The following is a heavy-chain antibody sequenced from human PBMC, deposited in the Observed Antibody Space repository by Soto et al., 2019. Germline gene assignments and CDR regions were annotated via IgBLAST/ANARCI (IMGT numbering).Heavy chain of an antibody. D-gene: IGHD2-2*01. CDR2: IYYSGST. Sequence: ASETLSLTCTVSGGSISSGGYYWSWIRQHPGKGLEWIGYIYYSGSTYYNPSLKSRVTISVDTSKNQFSLKLSSVTAADTAVYYCARDRCSSTSCPVGMDVWGQGTTVTVSS. V-gene: IGHV4-31*03. CDR3: ARDRCSSTSCPVGMDV. CDR1: GGSISSGGYY. J-gene: IGHJ6*02.